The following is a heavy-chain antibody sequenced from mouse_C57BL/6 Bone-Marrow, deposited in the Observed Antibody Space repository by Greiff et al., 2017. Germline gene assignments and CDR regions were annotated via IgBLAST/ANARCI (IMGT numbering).Heavy chain of an antibody. CDR1: GFTFSDYG. V-gene: IGHV5-17*01. CDR3: ARPGVTTWLAC. J-gene: IGHJ3*01. D-gene: IGHD2-2*01. CDR2: ISSGSSTI. Sequence: EVKVVESGGGLVKPGGSLKLSCAASGFTFSDYGMPWVRQAPEKGLEWVAYISSGSSTIYYADTVKGRFTISSDNAKNTLFLQMTSLRSEDTAMYYCARPGVTTWLACWGQGTLVTVSA.